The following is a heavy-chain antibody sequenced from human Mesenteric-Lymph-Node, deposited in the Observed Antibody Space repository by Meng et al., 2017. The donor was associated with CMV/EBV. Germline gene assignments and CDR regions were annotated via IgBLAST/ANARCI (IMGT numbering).Heavy chain of an antibody. CDR2: IYYSGST. CDR3: ARYSEWLRSPSFDY. D-gene: IGHD5-12*01. V-gene: IGHV4-61*01. CDR1: GGSVSSGSYY. J-gene: IGHJ4*02. Sequence: GGSVSSGSYYWSWIRQPPGKGLEWIGYIYYSGSTNYNPSLKSRVTISVDTSKNQFSLKLSSVTAADTAVYYCARYSEWLRSPSFDYWGQGTLVTVSS.